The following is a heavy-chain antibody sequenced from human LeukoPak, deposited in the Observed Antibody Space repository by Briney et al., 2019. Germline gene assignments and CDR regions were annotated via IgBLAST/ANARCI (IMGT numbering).Heavy chain of an antibody. V-gene: IGHV3-33*01. Sequence: GGSLSLSCAASGFNFRDSGMHWVRQAPGKGLEWVAVMWNDGITGKYADSVRGRFSVSRDNSTNPVYLQMDSLRADDTSVYYCARDCSGWSRHYWGQGTLVTVSS. J-gene: IGHJ4*02. CDR1: GFNFRDSG. CDR3: ARDCSGWSRHY. CDR2: MWNDGITG. D-gene: IGHD6-19*01.